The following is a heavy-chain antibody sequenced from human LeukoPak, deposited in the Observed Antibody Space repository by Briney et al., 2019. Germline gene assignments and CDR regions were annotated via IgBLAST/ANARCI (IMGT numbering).Heavy chain of an antibody. D-gene: IGHD5-18*01. CDR3: ARAGRGYSYGYSDY. V-gene: IGHV1-18*01. CDR2: ISAYNGNT. J-gene: IGHJ4*02. CDR1: AFCFTSYG. Sequence: ASVKLSCKASAFCFTSYGISWVRQAPGQGLEWMGWISAYNGNTNYAQKLQGRVTMTTDTSASTAYMELRSLRSDDTAVYYCARAGRGYSYGYSDYWGQGTLVTVSS.